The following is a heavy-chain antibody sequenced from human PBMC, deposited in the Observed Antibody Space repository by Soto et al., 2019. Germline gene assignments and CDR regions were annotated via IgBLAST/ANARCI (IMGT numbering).Heavy chain of an antibody. V-gene: IGHV3-7*01. CDR1: GFTFSSYW. D-gene: IGHD3-9*01. Sequence: GGSLRLSCAASGFTFSSYWMSWVRQAPGKGLEWVANIKQDGSEKYYVDSVKGRFTISRDNAKNSLYLQMNSLRAEDTAVYYCARVGRKGAGFDILTGELQPHCYMDVWGKGTTVTVSS. CDR2: IKQDGSEK. J-gene: IGHJ6*03. CDR3: ARVGRKGAGFDILTGELQPHCYMDV.